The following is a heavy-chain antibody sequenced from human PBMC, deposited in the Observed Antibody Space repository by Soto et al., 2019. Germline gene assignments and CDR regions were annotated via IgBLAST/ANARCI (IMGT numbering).Heavy chain of an antibody. V-gene: IGHV3-23*01. CDR2: IFQSGAT. D-gene: IGHD2-2*01. CDR1: GFTLSTYT. Sequence: GGSLRLSCAASGFTLSTYTMNWVRQPPGKGLEWVSGIFQSGATFYTDSVKGRFTISRDNSKSMLYLQMNGLRVGDTAVYYCVKEACRSVGCPSWDYLDVWGKGTTVTVSS. J-gene: IGHJ6*03. CDR3: VKEACRSVGCPSWDYLDV.